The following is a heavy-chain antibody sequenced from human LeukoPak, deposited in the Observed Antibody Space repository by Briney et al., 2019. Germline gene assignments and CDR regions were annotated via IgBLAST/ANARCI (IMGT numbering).Heavy chain of an antibody. J-gene: IGHJ4*02. CDR2: VSGSGGNI. Sequence: GGSLRLSCAASGFTFSSYAMSWVRQAPGKGLEWVSGVSGSGGNIHYADSVKGRFTISRDNSKNTLYLQMNSLRAEDTAVYYCAASLPNIVVVPATKGPFGYWGQGALVTVSS. CDR3: AASLPNIVVVPATKGPFGY. V-gene: IGHV3-23*01. CDR1: GFTFSSYA. D-gene: IGHD2-2*01.